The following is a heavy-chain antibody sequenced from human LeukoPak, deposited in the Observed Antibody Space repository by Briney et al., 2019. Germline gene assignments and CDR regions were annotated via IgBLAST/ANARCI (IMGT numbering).Heavy chain of an antibody. J-gene: IGHJ4*02. Sequence: SETLSLTCTVSGGSISSYYWSWIRQPPGKGLEWIGYIYYSGSTNYNPSLKSRVTISVDTSKNQFSLKLSSVTAADTAVYYCAREWLPYYFDYWGQGTLVTVSS. CDR3: AREWLPYYFDY. V-gene: IGHV4-59*01. CDR1: GGSISSYY. D-gene: IGHD5-24*01. CDR2: IYYSGST.